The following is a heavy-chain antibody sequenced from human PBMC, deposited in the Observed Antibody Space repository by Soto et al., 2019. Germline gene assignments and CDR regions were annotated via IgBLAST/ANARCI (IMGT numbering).Heavy chain of an antibody. CDR1: GFTFSSYG. D-gene: IGHD6-13*01. V-gene: IGHV3-30*18. CDR3: AKAPGVAAAGPPFDY. J-gene: IGHJ4*02. CDR2: ISYDGSNK. Sequence: QVQLVESGGAVVQPGRSLRLSCAASGFTFSSYGMHWVRQAPGKGLEWVAVISYDGSNKYYADSVKGRFTISRDNSKNTLYLQMISLRAEDTAVYYCAKAPGVAAAGPPFDYWGQGTLVTASS.